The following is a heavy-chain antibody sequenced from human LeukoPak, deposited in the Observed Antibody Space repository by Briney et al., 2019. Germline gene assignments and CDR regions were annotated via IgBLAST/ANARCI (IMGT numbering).Heavy chain of an antibody. Sequence: SETLSLTCTVSGASISSSVYYWGWIRQPPGKGLEWIGSIYYTGNTYYNPSLKSRVTISVDTSKNQFSLKLSSVTAADTAVYYCARSSSLVGAPLYFDYWGQGTLVTVSS. CDR3: ARSSSLVGAPLYFDY. D-gene: IGHD1-26*01. CDR2: IYYTGNT. J-gene: IGHJ4*02. CDR1: GASISSSVYY. V-gene: IGHV4-39*07.